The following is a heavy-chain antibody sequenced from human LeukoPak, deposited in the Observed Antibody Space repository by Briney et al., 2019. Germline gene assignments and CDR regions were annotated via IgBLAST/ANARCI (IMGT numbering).Heavy chain of an antibody. CDR3: ARLGARQMLEY. CDR2: IKQDGGQI. Sequence: GSLRLSCAASGFTFDNYAMSWVRQAPGKGLEWVANIKQDGGQIYYLDSVKGRFTVSRDNAKNSLYLQMNSLRAEDTAVYYCARLGARQMLEYWGQGTLVTVSS. J-gene: IGHJ4*02. CDR1: GFTFDNYA. V-gene: IGHV3-7*01. D-gene: IGHD4-17*01.